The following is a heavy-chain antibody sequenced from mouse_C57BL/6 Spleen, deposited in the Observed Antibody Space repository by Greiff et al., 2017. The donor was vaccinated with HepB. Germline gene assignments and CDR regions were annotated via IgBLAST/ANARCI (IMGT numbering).Heavy chain of an antibody. J-gene: IGHJ4*01. Sequence: EVHLVESGPELVKPGASVKISCKASGYSFTGYYMNWVKQSPEKSLEWIGEINPSTGGTTYNQKFKAKATLTVDKSSSTAYMQLKSLTSEDSAVYYCAREGAMDYWGQGTSVTVSS. CDR1: GYSFTGYY. V-gene: IGHV1-42*01. CDR3: AREGAMDY. CDR2: INPSTGGT.